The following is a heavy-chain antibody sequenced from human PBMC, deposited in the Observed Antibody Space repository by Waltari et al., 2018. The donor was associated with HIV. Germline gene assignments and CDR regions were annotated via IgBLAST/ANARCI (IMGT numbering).Heavy chain of an antibody. CDR3: ARDQVSAPDYYYYGMDV. CDR1: GFTVSSNY. V-gene: IGHV3-66*01. Sequence: EVQLVESGGGLVQPGGSLRLSCAASGFTVSSNYMSWVRQAPGKGLGWVSVIYSGGSTYYADTVKGRFTISRDNSKNTLYLQMNSLRAEETAVYYCARDQVSAPDYYYYGMDVWGQGTTVTVSS. J-gene: IGHJ6*02. D-gene: IGHD1-20*01. CDR2: IYSGGST.